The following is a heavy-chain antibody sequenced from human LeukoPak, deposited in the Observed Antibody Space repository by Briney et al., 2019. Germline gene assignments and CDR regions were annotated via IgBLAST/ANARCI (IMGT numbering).Heavy chain of an antibody. CDR2: IYYSGST. J-gene: IGHJ4*02. CDR1: GGSISSYY. V-gene: IGHV4-59*04. CDR3: ARVSSPPTIGY. D-gene: IGHD6-13*01. Sequence: SETLSLTCTVSGGSISSYYWSWIRQPPGKGLEWIGYIYYSGSTYYNPSLKSRVTISVDTSKNQFSLKLSSVTAADTAVYYCARVSSPPTIGYWGQGTLVTVSS.